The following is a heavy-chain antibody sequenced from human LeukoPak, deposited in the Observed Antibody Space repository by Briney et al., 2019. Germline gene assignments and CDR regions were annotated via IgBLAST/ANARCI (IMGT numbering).Heavy chain of an antibody. Sequence: GASVKVACKASGHSFTDFAMHWVRQAPGQRPEWMGWINTANGNTRYSQKLQGRVTITGDTSASTAYMELSSLTSQDTAVYYCARSGSGGWIDHWGQGTLVTVSS. CDR1: GHSFTDFA. D-gene: IGHD6-19*01. J-gene: IGHJ4*02. CDR2: INTANGNT. V-gene: IGHV1-3*04. CDR3: ARSGSGGWIDH.